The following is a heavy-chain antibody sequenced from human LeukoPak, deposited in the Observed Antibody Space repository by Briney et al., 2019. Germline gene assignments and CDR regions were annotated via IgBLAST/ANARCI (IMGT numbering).Heavy chain of an antibody. D-gene: IGHD6-13*01. J-gene: IGHJ6*03. V-gene: IGHV1-69*13. CDR1: GGTFSSYA. CDR2: IIPIFGTA. Sequence: SVKASCKASGGTFSSYAISWVRQAPGQGLEWMGGIIPIFGTANYAQKFQGRVTITADESTSTAYMELSSLRSEDSAVYYCARDRRIAAAGTDPYYYYYYMDVWGKGTTVTVSS. CDR3: ARDRRIAAAGTDPYYYYYYMDV.